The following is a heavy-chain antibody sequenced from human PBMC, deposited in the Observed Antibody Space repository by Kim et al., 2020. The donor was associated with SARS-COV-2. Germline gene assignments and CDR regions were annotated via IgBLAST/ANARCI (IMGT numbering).Heavy chain of an antibody. V-gene: IGHV5-51*01. J-gene: IGHJ3*02. CDR3: ARLGVEMATSRKAFDI. D-gene: IGHD2-8*01. CDR1: GYSFTSYW. Sequence: GESLKISCKGSGYSFTSYWIGWVRQMPGKGLEWLGIIYPGDSDTRYSPSFQGQVTISADKSISTAYLQWSSLKASDTAMYYCARLGVEMATSRKAFDIWGQGTMGTVSS. CDR2: IYPGDSDT.